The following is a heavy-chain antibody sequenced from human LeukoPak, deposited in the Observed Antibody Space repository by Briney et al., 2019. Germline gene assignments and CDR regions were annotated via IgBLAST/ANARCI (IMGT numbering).Heavy chain of an antibody. J-gene: IGHJ4*02. CDR1: GFTFSSYA. CDR2: ISGSGGSA. D-gene: IGHD6-19*01. CDR3: AKIGVIAVATDY. Sequence: GGSLRLSCAASGFTFSSYAMSWVRQAPGKGLEWVSAISGSGGSAYYADSVKGRFTISRDNSKNTLYLQMNSLRAEDTAVYYCAKIGVIAVATDYWGQGTLVTVSS. V-gene: IGHV3-23*01.